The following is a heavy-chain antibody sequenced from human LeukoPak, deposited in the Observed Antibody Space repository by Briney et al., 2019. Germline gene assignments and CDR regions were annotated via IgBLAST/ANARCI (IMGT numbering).Heavy chain of an antibody. V-gene: IGHV4-39*07. CDR1: SGSISTSNYY. CDR3: ARAGYYYDSSGYYYFDY. CDR2: IYHSGST. J-gene: IGHJ4*02. D-gene: IGHD3-22*01. Sequence: SETLSLTCTVSSGSISTSNYYWGWVRQPPGKGLEWIGEIYHSGSTNYNPSLKSRVTISVDKSKNQFSLKLSSVTAADTAVYYCARAGYYYDSSGYYYFDYWGQGTLVTVSS.